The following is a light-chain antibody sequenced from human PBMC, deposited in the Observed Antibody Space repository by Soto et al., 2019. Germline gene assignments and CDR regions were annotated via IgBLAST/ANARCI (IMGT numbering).Light chain of an antibody. Sequence: QPVLTQSPSASASLGASVKLTCILSSGHSSYAIAWHQQQPEKGPRYLMKLNSDGSHSKGDGIPDRFSGSSSGAERYLTISSLQSEDEADYSCQTLVTGIYVFGTGTKVTVL. CDR2: LNSDGSH. J-gene: IGLJ1*01. CDR3: QTLVTGIYV. CDR1: SGHSSYA. V-gene: IGLV4-69*01.